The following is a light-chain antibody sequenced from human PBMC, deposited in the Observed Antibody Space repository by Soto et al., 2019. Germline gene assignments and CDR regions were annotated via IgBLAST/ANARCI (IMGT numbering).Light chain of an antibody. CDR3: CSYAPSSTYV. J-gene: IGLJ1*01. CDR1: SSDVGSYNL. Sequence: QSALTQPASVSGSHGQSITISCTGTSSDVGSYNLVSWYQQHPGKAPKLTIYEVTQRPSGVANRFSGSKSGNTASLTISGLQAEDEADYYCCSYAPSSTYVFGPGTKLTVL. CDR2: EVT. V-gene: IGLV2-23*02.